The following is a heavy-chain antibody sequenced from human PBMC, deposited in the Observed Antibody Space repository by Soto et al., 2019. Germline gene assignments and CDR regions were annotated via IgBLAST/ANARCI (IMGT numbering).Heavy chain of an antibody. V-gene: IGHV1-18*01. CDR1: GYTFSSYA. D-gene: IGHD3-10*01. Sequence: QVQLVQSGAEVKNPGASVKVSCKASGYTFSSYAIIWERPAPGQGLEWMGWISAYTGNTNYAQTLQARVTLTTDPFTSQAYMELRSLSSNDTAVYYCVRGNLPRGADPDWFRPWGQGTLVTVSS. J-gene: IGHJ5*02. CDR3: VRGNLPRGADPDWFRP. CDR2: ISAYTGNT.